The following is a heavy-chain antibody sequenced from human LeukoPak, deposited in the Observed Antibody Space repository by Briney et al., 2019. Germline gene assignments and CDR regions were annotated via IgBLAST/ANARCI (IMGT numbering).Heavy chain of an antibody. CDR1: GGTFSSYA. D-gene: IGHD2-2*01. CDR3: ARGSRYCSSTSCSDAGYFDY. V-gene: IGHV1-69*13. Sequence: SVKVSCKASGGTFSSYAISWVRQAPGQGLEWMGGIIPIFGTANYAQKFQGRVTITADESTSTAYMELSSLRSGDTAVYYCARGSRYCSSTSCSDAGYFDYWGQGTLVTVSS. J-gene: IGHJ4*02. CDR2: IIPIFGTA.